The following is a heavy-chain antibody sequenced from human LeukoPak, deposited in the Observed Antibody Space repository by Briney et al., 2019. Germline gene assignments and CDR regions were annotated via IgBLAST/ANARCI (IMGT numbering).Heavy chain of an antibody. CDR3: ARDSTVTIKYYYGMDV. Sequence: SVKVSCKASGGTFSSYAISWVRQAPGQGLEWMGRIIPILGIANYAQKFQGRVTITADKSTSTAYMELSSLRSEDTAVYYCARDSTVTIKYYYGMDVWGQGTTVTVSS. CDR1: GGTFSSYA. CDR2: IIPILGIA. V-gene: IGHV1-69*04. D-gene: IGHD4-17*01. J-gene: IGHJ6*02.